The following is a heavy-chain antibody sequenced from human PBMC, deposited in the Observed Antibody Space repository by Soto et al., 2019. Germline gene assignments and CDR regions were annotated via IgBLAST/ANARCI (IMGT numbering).Heavy chain of an antibody. V-gene: IGHV4-39*01. CDR3: AGTSFYDILAYFDY. CDR2: IYYSGST. Sequence: SETLSLTCTVSGGSISSSSYYWGWIRQPPGKGLEWIGSIYYSGSTYYNPSLKSRVTISVDTSKNQFSLKLSSMTAADTAVYYCAGTSFYDILAYFDYWGQGTLVTVSS. J-gene: IGHJ4*02. D-gene: IGHD3-9*01. CDR1: GGSISSSSYY.